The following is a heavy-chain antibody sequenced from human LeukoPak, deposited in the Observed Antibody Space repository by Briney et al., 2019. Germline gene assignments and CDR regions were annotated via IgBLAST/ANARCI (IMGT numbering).Heavy chain of an antibody. CDR1: GFSISVYW. CDR3: ARDWGAYYHFFDY. J-gene: IGHJ4*02. D-gene: IGHD3-22*01. CDR2: IKQDGSER. Sequence: GGSLRLSCEASGFSISVYWMSWVRQAPGKGLEWVGNIKQDGSERNYVDSVKGRFTISRDNAKKSLYLQMDSLRAEDAAVYYCARDWGAYYHFFDYWGQGTLVTVSS. V-gene: IGHV3-7*01.